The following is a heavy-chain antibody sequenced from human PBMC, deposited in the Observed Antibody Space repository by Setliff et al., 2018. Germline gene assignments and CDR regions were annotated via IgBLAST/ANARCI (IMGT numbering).Heavy chain of an antibody. V-gene: IGHV4-59*01. CDR1: GGSISSYY. CDR3: ARAPPNRYSGSYEYFYMDV. D-gene: IGHD1-26*01. Sequence: LSLTCTVSGGSISSYYWSWIRQPPGKGLEWIGYIYYSGSTNYNPSLKSRVTISVDTSKNQFSLKLSSVTAADTAVYYCARAPPNRYSGSYEYFYMDVWGKGTTVTVSS. CDR2: IYYSGST. J-gene: IGHJ6*03.